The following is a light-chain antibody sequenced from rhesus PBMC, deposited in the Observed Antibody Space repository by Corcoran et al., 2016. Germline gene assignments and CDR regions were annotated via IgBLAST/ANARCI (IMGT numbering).Light chain of an antibody. CDR3: QQGYNNPVT. V-gene: IGKV1-18*01. CDR1: QDIHNW. Sequence: DIQMTQSPSSLFASVGDTVSITCGASQDIHNWLAWYQLKPRRAPKFLSFAASNLQSGVPSRFSGSGSGTDYTLTISSLRPEDFATYYCQQGYNNPVTFGGGTKVEI. CDR2: AAS. J-gene: IGKJ4*01.